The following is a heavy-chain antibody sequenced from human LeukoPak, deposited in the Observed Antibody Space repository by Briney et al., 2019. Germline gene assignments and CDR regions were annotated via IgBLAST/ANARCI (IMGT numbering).Heavy chain of an antibody. CDR3: ARGGGETTWFAP. J-gene: IGHJ5*02. Sequence: SQTLSLTCAVSGGSISSGGYSWSWIRQPPGKGLEWIGYIYHSGSTYYNPSLKSRVTISVDRSKTQFSLKLSSVTDAATAVYYCARGGGETTWFAPWGQGTLVTVSS. CDR1: GGSISSGGYS. V-gene: IGHV4-30-2*01. CDR2: IYHSGST. D-gene: IGHD3-16*01.